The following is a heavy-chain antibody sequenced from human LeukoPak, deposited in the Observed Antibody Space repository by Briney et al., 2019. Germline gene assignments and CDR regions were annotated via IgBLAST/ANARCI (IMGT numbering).Heavy chain of an antibody. CDR3: VKDRVDGSGSQFDS. CDR2: ISYDGSNK. D-gene: IGHD3-10*01. V-gene: IGHV3-30*04. J-gene: IGHJ4*02. CDR1: GFTFSSYA. Sequence: PGGSLRLSCAASGFTFSSYAMHWVRQAPGKGLEWVAVISYDGSNKYYADSVKGRFTISRDNAMDRLYLQMNSLRADDTAVYYCVKDRVDGSGSQFDSWGQGSLVIVSS.